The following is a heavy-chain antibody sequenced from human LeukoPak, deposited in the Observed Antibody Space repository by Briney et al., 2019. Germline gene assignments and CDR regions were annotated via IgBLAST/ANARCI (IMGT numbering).Heavy chain of an antibody. D-gene: IGHD1-1*01. J-gene: IGHJ6*03. Sequence: PSETLSLTCTVSGGSISSGGYYWSWIRQPPGKGLEWIGYIYHSGSTYYNPSLKSRVTISVDRSKNQFSLKLSSVTAADTAVYYCASSQRPPNNDDSLIGYYYYMDVWGKGTTVTVSS. V-gene: IGHV4-30-2*01. CDR2: IYHSGST. CDR1: GGSISSGGYY. CDR3: ASSQRPPNNDDSLIGYYYYMDV.